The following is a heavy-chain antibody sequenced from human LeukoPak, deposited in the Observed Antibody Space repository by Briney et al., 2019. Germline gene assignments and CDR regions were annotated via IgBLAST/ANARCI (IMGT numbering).Heavy chain of an antibody. CDR3: ARGESTTVVTESGDY. J-gene: IGHJ4*02. V-gene: IGHV3-30*03. CDR1: GLTFSTYG. D-gene: IGHD4-23*01. Sequence: GRSLRLSCAASGLTFSTYGMHWVRQAPGQGLEWVAGISYDGSNKYYADSVKGRFTISRDNSKNTLYLQMNSLRAEDTAVYYCARGESTTVVTESGDYWGQGTLVTVSS. CDR2: ISYDGSNK.